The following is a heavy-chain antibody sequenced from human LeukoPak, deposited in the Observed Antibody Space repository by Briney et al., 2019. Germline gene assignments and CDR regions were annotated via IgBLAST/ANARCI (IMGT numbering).Heavy chain of an antibody. D-gene: IGHD3-10*01. Sequence: ASVKVSCKASGYTFTGYYMHWVRQAPGQGLEWMGWINPNSGGTNYAQKFQGRVTMTRDTSISTAYMELSRLRSDDTAVYYCSASYGSGSYYGMDVWGQGTTVTVSS. CDR3: SASYGSGSYYGMDV. V-gene: IGHV1-2*02. CDR1: GYTFTGYY. J-gene: IGHJ6*02. CDR2: INPNSGGT.